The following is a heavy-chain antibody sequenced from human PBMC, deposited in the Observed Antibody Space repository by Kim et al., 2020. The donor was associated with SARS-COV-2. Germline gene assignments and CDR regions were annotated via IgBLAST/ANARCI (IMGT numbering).Heavy chain of an antibody. CDR2: N. CDR3: ARLGSSGSFDY. V-gene: IGHV6-1*01. D-gene: IGHD3-22*01. Sequence: NDYAVSVKSRITINPDTSKIQFSLQLNSVTPEDTAVYYCARLGSSGSFDYWGQGTLVTVSS. J-gene: IGHJ4*02.